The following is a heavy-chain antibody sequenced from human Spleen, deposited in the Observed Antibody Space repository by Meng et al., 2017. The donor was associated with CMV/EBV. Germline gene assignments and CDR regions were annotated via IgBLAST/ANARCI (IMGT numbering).Heavy chain of an antibody. J-gene: IGHJ4*02. CDR1: GDTFSSYA. D-gene: IGHD5-18*01. CDR3: ARDRVPGIQPNNWGFDY. CDR2: IIPIFGTA. Sequence: QVQRVQSGAEVKKPGSSVKVSCKASGDTFSSYASSWVRQAPGQGLEWMGGIIPIFGTANYAQKFQGRVTMTADESTSTAYMELSSLRSEDTAVYYCARDRVPGIQPNNWGFDYWGQGTLVTVSS. V-gene: IGHV1-69*01.